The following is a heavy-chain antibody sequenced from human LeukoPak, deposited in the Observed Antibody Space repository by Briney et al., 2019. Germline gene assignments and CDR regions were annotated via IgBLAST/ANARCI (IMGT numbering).Heavy chain of an antibody. CDR2: IGDDPSNK. Sequence: GGSLRLSCAASRFVFSFYGMHWVRQAPGRGLEWVAFIGDDPSNKYYADSVKGRFTISRDNSRSSLYLQMNSLRPEDTAVYYCAKDRDDSGSYYSTVYFGYWGQGTLVTVSS. D-gene: IGHD1-26*01. CDR3: AKDRDDSGSYYSTVYFGY. CDR1: RFVFSFYG. V-gene: IGHV3-30*02. J-gene: IGHJ4*02.